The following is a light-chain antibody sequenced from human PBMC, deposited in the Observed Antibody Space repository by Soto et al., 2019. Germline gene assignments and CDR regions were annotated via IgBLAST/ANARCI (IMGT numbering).Light chain of an antibody. CDR3: QQSFSAPFT. J-gene: IGKJ3*01. CDR1: QSISSY. V-gene: IGKV1-39*01. CDR2: AAS. Sequence: DIQMTQSPSSLSAFVGDRVTITCRANQSISSYLNWYQQKPGIAPKLLIFAASSLQSGVPSRFSGSGSGTDFTLTISSVQPEDFATFFCQQSFSAPFTFGPGTKVATK.